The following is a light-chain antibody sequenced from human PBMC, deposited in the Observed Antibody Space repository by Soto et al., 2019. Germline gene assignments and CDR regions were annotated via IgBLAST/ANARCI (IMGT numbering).Light chain of an antibody. CDR1: RSVSSY. J-gene: IGKJ5*01. V-gene: IGKV3-11*01. CDR2: DAS. Sequence: EIVFTQSPATLSLYPGESATLSCRASRSVSSYLAWYQQKPGQAPRLLIYDASNRAAGIPARFSGSGSGTDFTLTISSLEPEDFAVYYCQQRSNWPYTFGQGTRLEIK. CDR3: QQRSNWPYT.